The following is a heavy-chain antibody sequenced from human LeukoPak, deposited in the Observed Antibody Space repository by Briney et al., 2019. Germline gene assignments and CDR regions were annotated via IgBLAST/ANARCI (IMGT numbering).Heavy chain of an antibody. CDR3: ARQHYYGSGSYYNWGHDYFDY. Sequence: PSETLSLTCTVSGGSIRSSSYYWGWIRQPPGKGLEWIGSIYYSGSTYYNPSLKSRVTISVDTSKNQFSLKLSSVTAADTAVYYCARQHYYGSGSYYNWGHDYFDYWGQGTLVTVSS. J-gene: IGHJ4*02. V-gene: IGHV4-39*01. CDR1: GGSIRSSSYY. D-gene: IGHD3-10*01. CDR2: IYYSGST.